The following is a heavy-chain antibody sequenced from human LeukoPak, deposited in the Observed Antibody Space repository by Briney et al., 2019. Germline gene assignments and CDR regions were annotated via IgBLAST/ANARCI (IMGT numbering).Heavy chain of an antibody. CDR2: ISSSSSYI. CDR3: AREWGYSGYDNDFDY. D-gene: IGHD5-12*01. V-gene: IGHV3-21*01. J-gene: IGHJ4*02. Sequence: PGGSLRLSCAASGFTFSSYSMNWVRQAPGQGLEWVSSISSSSSYIYYADSVKGRFTISRDNAKNSLYLQTNSLRAEDTAVYYCAREWGYSGYDNDFDYWGQGTLVTVSS. CDR1: GFTFSSYS.